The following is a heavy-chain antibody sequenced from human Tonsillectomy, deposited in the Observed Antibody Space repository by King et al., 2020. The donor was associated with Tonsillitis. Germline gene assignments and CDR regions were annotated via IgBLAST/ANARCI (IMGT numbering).Heavy chain of an antibody. V-gene: IGHV1-69*09. CDR3: ARCRPAGAINSGGGGYGDY. J-gene: IGHJ4*02. D-gene: IGHD2-15*01. CDR1: GGTFTSYI. Sequence: VQLVQSGAEVKKPGSSVKVSCTTSGGTFTSYIITWVRQAPGQGLEWMGRIIPILGITNYAQKFQGRVTFTADRSTSTAYMELNSLTSEDTAVYYCARCRPAGAINSGGGGYGDYWGQGTLVTVSS. CDR2: IIPILGIT.